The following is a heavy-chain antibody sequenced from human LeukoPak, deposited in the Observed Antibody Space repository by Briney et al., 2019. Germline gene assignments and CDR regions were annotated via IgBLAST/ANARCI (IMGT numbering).Heavy chain of an antibody. D-gene: IGHD2-2*01. CDR2: FDPEDGET. CDR3: ARGTHDIVVVPAAIQNYYYYYMDV. J-gene: IGHJ6*03. Sequence: ASVKVSCKVSGYTLTELSMHWVRQAPGKGLEWMGGFDPEDGETIYAQKFQGRVTMTRDTSISTAYMELSRLRSDDTAVYYCARGTHDIVVVPAAIQNYYYYYMDVWGKGTTVTVSS. V-gene: IGHV1-24*01. CDR1: GYTLTELS.